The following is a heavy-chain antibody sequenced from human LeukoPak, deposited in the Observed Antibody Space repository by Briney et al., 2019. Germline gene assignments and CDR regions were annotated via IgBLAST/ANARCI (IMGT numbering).Heavy chain of an antibody. V-gene: IGHV4-59*08. CDR2: IYYSGST. D-gene: IGHD3-10*01. J-gene: IGHJ3*02. Sequence: SETLSLTCTVSGGSISSYYWSWIRQPPGKGLEWIGYIYYSGSTNYNPSLKSRVTISVDTSKNQFSLKLSSVTAADTAVYYCARLPPGPLGSGRYAFDIWGQGTMVTVSS. CDR3: ARLPPGPLGSGRYAFDI. CDR1: GGSISSYY.